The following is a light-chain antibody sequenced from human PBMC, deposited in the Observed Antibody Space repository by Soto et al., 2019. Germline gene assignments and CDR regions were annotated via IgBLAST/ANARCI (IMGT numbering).Light chain of an antibody. J-gene: IGLJ3*02. CDR2: EVT. Sequence: QSVLTQPASVSGSPGQAITISCTGTSSDIGDYIYVSWYQQHPGTAPKLLIYEVTYRPSGVSNRFSGSKSGNTASLTISGLQAEDEADYYCSSYRVSNTLVFGGGTKVTVL. CDR3: SSYRVSNTLV. CDR1: SSDIGDYIY. V-gene: IGLV2-14*01.